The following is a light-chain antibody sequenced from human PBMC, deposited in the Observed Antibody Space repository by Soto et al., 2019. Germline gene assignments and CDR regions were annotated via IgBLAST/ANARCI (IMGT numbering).Light chain of an antibody. J-gene: IGKJ1*01. CDR2: GAS. CDR1: QSITRN. Sequence: EIVMTQSPAPRSVSPGGRATLSCSGSQSITRNLAWYQQSPGQAPRLLIYGASTRATGIPARFSGSGSGTEFTLTINSLQSEDFAVYYCQQYNNWPMWTFGQGPKVDIK. V-gene: IGKV3-15*01. CDR3: QQYNNWPMWT.